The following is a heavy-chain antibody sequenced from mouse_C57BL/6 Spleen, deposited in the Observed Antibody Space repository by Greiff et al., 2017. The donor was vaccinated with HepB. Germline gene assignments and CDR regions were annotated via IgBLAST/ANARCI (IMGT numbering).Heavy chain of an antibody. CDR2: IDPETGGT. D-gene: IGHD3-3*01. J-gene: IGHJ2*01. V-gene: IGHV1-15*01. Sequence: VQLQQSGAELVRPGASVTLSCKASGYTFTDYEMHWVKQTPVHGLEWIGAIDPETGGTAYNQKFKGKAILTADKSSSTAYMELRSLTSEDSAVYYCTRRRRRDDFDYWGQGTTLTVSA. CDR1: GYTFTDYE. CDR3: TRRRRRDDFDY.